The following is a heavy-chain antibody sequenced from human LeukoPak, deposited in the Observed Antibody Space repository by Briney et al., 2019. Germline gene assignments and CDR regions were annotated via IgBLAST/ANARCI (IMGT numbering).Heavy chain of an antibody. CDR2: MNPNSADT. Sequence: ASVKVSCKAAGYTFISYDINWVRQAPGQGLEWMGWMNPNSADTGYAQKFQGRVTMTRDTSISTAYMELSSLRSEDTAVYYCARGWSYYYDSGSYAHAFDIWGQGTMVTVSS. V-gene: IGHV1-8*01. D-gene: IGHD3-10*01. CDR1: GYTFISYD. J-gene: IGHJ3*02. CDR3: ARGWSYYYDSGSYAHAFDI.